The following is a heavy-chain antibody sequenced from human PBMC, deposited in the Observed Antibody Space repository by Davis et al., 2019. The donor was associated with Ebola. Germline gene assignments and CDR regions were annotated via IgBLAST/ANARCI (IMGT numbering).Heavy chain of an antibody. CDR1: GFTFSSYS. V-gene: IGHV3-21*05. D-gene: IGHD3-3*01. J-gene: IGHJ4*02. CDR3: ARVKEWFPSDY. CDR2: ISSSSSYT. Sequence: GESLKISCAASGFTFSSYSMNWVRQAPGKGLEWVSYISSSSSYTNYADSVKGRFTISRDNAKNSLYLQMNSLRAEDTAVYYCARVKEWFPSDYWGQGILVTVSS.